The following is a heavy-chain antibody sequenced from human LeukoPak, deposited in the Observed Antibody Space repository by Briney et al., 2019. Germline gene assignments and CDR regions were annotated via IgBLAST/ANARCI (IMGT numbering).Heavy chain of an antibody. D-gene: IGHD3-22*01. CDR1: GGTFSSYA. J-gene: IGHJ4*02. V-gene: IGHV1-69*13. Sequence: SVKVSCKASGGTFSSYAISWVRQAPGQGLEWMGGIIPIFGTANYAQKFQGRVTITADESTSTAYMELSSLRSEDTAVYYCARDPDSSGYWEHYFDYWGQGTLVTVSS. CDR2: IIPIFGTA. CDR3: ARDPDSSGYWEHYFDY.